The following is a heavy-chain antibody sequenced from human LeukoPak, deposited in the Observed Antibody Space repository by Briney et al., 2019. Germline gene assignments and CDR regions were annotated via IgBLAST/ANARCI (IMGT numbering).Heavy chain of an antibody. CDR3: ARNRGWYATDV. CDR2: MFYSGST. J-gene: IGHJ6*02. D-gene: IGHD6-19*01. CDR1: GGSISSGGHS. V-gene: IGHV4-30-2*01. Sequence: SSETLSLTCAVSGGSISSGGHSWSWIRQPPGKGLEWIGYMFYSGSTYYNPSLKSRVTISVDRSKNQFSLKLSSVTAADTAVYYCARNRGWYATDVWGQGAAVTVSS.